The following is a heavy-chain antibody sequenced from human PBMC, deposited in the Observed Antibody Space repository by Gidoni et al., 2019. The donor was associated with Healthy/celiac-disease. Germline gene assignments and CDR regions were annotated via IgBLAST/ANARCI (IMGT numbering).Heavy chain of an antibody. CDR1: GCTFSNAW. CDR3: TTDRPDDYGDSVPGMDV. Sequence: EVQLVESGGGLVKTGGDLRLSCAAAGCTFSNAWMSWVRQAPGKGLEWVGRIKSKTDGGTTDYAAPVKGSFTISRDDSKNTLYLQMNSLKTEDTAVYYCTTDRPDDYGDSVPGMDVWGQGTTVTVSS. CDR2: IKSKTDGGTT. V-gene: IGHV3-15*01. J-gene: IGHJ6*02. D-gene: IGHD4-17*01.